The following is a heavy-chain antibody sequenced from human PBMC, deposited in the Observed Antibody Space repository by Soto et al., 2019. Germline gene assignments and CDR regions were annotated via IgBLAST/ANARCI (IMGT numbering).Heavy chain of an antibody. D-gene: IGHD3-10*01. J-gene: IGHJ4*02. CDR1: GISSGSRA. CDR3: ARASTDSYPGSRIFVF. V-gene: IGHV3-23*01. Sequence: GGSLRLSCVASGISSGSRAMSWVRQAPGEGLEWVSSITDNGGDTKSADPVRGRFTISRDNSKNTLYLQMSSLRAEDSAVYYCARASTDSYPGSRIFVFWGRETLLTVFS. CDR2: ITDNGGDT.